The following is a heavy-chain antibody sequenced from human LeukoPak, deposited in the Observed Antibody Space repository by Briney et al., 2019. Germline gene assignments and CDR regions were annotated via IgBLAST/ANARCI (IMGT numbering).Heavy chain of an antibody. J-gene: IGHJ4*02. CDR1: GLIFDDYG. Sequence: GGSLRLSCTASGLIFDDYGMTWVRQGPGQGLELVSGINWDGYSTGYADSVRGLFTISRDNAKSTLYLQMNSLRPEDTALYYCVRDLRTDYAFDSWGQGTLVTVSS. CDR3: VRDLRTDYAFDS. V-gene: IGHV3-20*04. D-gene: IGHD4/OR15-4a*01. CDR2: INWDGYST.